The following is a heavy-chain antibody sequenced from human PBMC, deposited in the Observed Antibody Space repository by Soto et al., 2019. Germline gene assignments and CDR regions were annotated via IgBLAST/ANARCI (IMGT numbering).Heavy chain of an antibody. J-gene: IGHJ6*02. CDR2: IYWNDNK. D-gene: IGHD3-16*01. CDR3: IHQKGFIGGLYYYGMDF. Sequence: QITLKESGPTLVKPTQTLTLTCTFSGFSLTTSGVGVGWIRQPPGKALEWLALIYWNDNKLYSPSLKTRLTITKDTSKNQVVLTMTNMDPVDTATYYCIHQKGFIGGLYYYGMDFWGPGTTVTVSS. CDR1: GFSLTTSGVG. V-gene: IGHV2-5*01.